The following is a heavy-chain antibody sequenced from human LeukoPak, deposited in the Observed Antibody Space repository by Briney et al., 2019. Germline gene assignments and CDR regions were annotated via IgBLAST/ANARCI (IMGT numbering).Heavy chain of an antibody. J-gene: IGHJ4*02. CDR3: ATVPWALDY. CDR2: ISAYNGNT. CDR1: GYTFTSYY. Sequence: GASVKVSCKASGYTFTSYYMHWVRQAPGQGLEWMGWISAYNGNTNYAQKLQGRVTMTTDTSTSTAYMELRSLRSDDTAVYYCATVPWALDYWGQGTLVTVSS. D-gene: IGHD3-16*01. V-gene: IGHV1-18*04.